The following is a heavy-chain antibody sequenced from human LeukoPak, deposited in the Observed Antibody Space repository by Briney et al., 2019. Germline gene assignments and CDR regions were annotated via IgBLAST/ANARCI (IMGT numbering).Heavy chain of an antibody. CDR2: IRYDESES. J-gene: IGHJ4*02. CDR1: GFTFSDYG. D-gene: IGHD1-26*01. CDR3: TKGLVGALAFEN. Sequence: GGSLRLSCAASGFTFSDYGMHWVRQAPGKGLEWVSFIRYDESESYYADSVKGRFTISRDNSDNTLSLQMNSLRVEDTAVYYCTKGLVGALAFENWGQGTLVTVS. V-gene: IGHV3-30*02.